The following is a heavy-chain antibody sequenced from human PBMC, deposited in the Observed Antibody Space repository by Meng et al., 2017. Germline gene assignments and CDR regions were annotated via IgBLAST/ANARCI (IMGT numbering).Heavy chain of an antibody. V-gene: IGHV3-30*04. J-gene: IGHJ1*01. D-gene: IGHD1-26*01. CDR1: GVTFSCYA. CDR3: ARDRRGGATTGNFQH. CDR2: ISYDGSNK. Sequence: RLWVSGGVVVQPGMSLILSCAASGVTFSCYAMHWVRQAPGKGLDWVAVISYDGSNKYYADSVKGRFTISRDNSKNTLYLQMNSLRAEDTAVYYCARDRRGGATTGNFQHWGQGTLVTVSS.